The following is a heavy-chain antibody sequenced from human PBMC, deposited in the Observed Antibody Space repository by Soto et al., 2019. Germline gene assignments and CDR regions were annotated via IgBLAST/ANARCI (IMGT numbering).Heavy chain of an antibody. CDR2: IMPVFSTP. Sequence: QVQLLQSGAEVKKPGSSVKVSCKASGGTFSTSAISWVRQAPGQGLEWVGGIMPVFSTPDYAQNFQGRVTITADESTTPAYLELTSLRADDTAVYYCARDKDRLQLGGNYYYILDVWGQGTAITVSS. J-gene: IGHJ6*02. CDR3: ARDKDRLQLGGNYYYILDV. D-gene: IGHD1-1*01. V-gene: IGHV1-69*12. CDR1: GGTFSTSA.